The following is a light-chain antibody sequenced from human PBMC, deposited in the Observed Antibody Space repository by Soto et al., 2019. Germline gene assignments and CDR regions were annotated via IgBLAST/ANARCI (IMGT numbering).Light chain of an antibody. CDR3: SSYTSMTTLV. CDR2: EVS. J-gene: IGLJ1*01. CDR1: SSDVGGYIY. Sequence: QSVLTQPASVSGSPGQLITISCTGTSSDVGGYIYVSWYRQHPGKAPKPIIYEVSNRPSGVSNRFSGSKSGNTASLTISGLQAEDEADYYCSSYTSMTTLVFGTGTKVTVL. V-gene: IGLV2-14*01.